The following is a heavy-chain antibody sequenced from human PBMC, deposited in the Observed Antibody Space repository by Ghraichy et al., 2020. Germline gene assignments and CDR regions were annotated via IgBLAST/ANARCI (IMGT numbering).Heavy chain of an antibody. J-gene: IGHJ4*02. V-gene: IGHV3-7*01. D-gene: IGHD1-26*01. CDR1: GFTFESYW. CDR2: IKQAGTET. CDR3: ARWGRGGSYFDY. Sequence: LSLTCAASGFTFESYWMSWVRQAPGKGLEWVANIKQAGTETYYGDSVRGRFTISRDNAKNSLYLQLNSLRAEDTAVYYCARWGRGGSYFDYWGQGTLVTVSS.